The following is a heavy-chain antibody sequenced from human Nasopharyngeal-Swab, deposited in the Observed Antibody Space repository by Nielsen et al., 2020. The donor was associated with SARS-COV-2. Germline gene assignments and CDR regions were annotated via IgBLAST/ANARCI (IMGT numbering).Heavy chain of an antibody. J-gene: IGHJ6*02. CDR1: GGSFSGYY. D-gene: IGHD3-22*01. Sequence: SETLSPTCAVYGGSFSGYYWSWIRQPPGKGLEWIGEINHSGSTNYNPSLKSRVAISVDTSKNQFSLKLSSVTAADTAVYYCARGGSGYYPYYYYGMDVWGQGTTVTVSS. V-gene: IGHV4-34*01. CDR3: ARGGSGYYPYYYYGMDV. CDR2: INHSGST.